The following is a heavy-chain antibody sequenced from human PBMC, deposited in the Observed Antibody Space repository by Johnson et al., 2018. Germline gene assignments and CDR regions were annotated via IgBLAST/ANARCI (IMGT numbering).Heavy chain of an antibody. J-gene: IGHJ6*02. Sequence: QVQLVQSGAEVKKPGASVKVSCKASGYTFTSYDINWVRQATGQGLEWIGWMNPNSGHTCYSQKFQGRVTMTRNTSINTAYMELSSLRSEDTAVYYCAKWGYCRRTRCYFLSGMDVWGQGTTVTVSS. CDR1: GYTFTSYD. D-gene: IGHD2-2*01. V-gene: IGHV1-8*01. CDR2: MNPNSGHT. CDR3: AKWGYCRRTRCYFLSGMDV.